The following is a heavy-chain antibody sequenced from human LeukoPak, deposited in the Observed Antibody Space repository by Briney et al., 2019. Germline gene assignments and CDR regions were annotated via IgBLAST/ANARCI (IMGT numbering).Heavy chain of an antibody. CDR2: INPNSGGT. CDR3: ARDHARYGGYGDY. D-gene: IGHD4-17*01. J-gene: IGHJ4*02. Sequence: ASVKVSCKASGYTFTGYYMHWVRQAPGQGLEWMGWINPNSGGTNYAQKFQGRVTMTRDTSISTAYMELSRLRSDDTAVYYCARDHARYGGYGDYWGQGTLVTVSS. V-gene: IGHV1-2*02. CDR1: GYTFTGYY.